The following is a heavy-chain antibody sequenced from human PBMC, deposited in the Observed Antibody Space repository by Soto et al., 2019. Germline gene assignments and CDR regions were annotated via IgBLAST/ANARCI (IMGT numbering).Heavy chain of an antibody. CDR1: GGSISSGDYY. V-gene: IGHV4-30-4*01. CDR2: IYYSGST. J-gene: IGHJ5*02. CDR3: ARGWETTVTTNCWFDP. D-gene: IGHD4-17*01. Sequence: PSETLSLTCTVSGGSISSGDYYWSWIRQPPGKGLEWIGYIYYSGSTYYNPSLKSRVTISVDTSKNQFSLKLSSVTAADTAVYYRARGWETTVTTNCWFDPWGQGTLVTVSS.